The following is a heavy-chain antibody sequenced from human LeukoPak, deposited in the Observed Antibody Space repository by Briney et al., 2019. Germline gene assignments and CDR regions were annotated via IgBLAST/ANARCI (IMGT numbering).Heavy chain of an antibody. CDR1: GGSISSYY. Sequence: PSETLSLTCTVSGGSISSYYWSWIRQPPGKGLEWIGYIYYSGSTNYNPSLKSRVTISVDTSKNQFSLKLSSVTAADTAVYYCARGYSYGYIYFDYWGQGTLVTVSS. CDR3: ARGYSYGYIYFDY. D-gene: IGHD5-18*01. CDR2: IYYSGST. V-gene: IGHV4-59*01. J-gene: IGHJ4*02.